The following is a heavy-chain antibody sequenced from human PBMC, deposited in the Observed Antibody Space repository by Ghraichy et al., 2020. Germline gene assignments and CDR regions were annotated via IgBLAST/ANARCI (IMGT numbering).Heavy chain of an antibody. CDR1: GGSFSGYY. J-gene: IGHJ4*02. CDR3: ALYCGGDCYGGPVDY. CDR2: INHSGST. D-gene: IGHD2-21*01. V-gene: IGHV4-34*01. Sequence: SQTLSLTCAVYGGSFSGYYWSWIRQPPGKGLEWIGEINHSGSTNYNPSLKSRVTISVDTSKNQFSLKLSSVTAADTAVYYCALYCGGDCYGGPVDYWGQGTLVTVSS.